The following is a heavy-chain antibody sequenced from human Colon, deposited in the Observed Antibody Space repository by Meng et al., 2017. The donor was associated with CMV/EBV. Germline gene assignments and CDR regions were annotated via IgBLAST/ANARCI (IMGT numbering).Heavy chain of an antibody. CDR3: AREAGPFFGVIVYDS. D-gene: IGHD3-3*01. Sequence: QGQLLQWGAGLLKTSETLSLTCGVSGGSLSGYYWTWIRQSPGKGLEWIGEINQSGSTNYNPPLKSRVTVSVDTSKNQFSLRVTSVTAADSALYYCAREAGPFFGVIVYDSWGQGTLVTVSS. J-gene: IGHJ4*02. CDR2: INQSGST. V-gene: IGHV4-34*01. CDR1: GGSLSGYY.